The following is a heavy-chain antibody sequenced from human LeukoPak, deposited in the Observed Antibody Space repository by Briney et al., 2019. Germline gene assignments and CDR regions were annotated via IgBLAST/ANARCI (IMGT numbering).Heavy chain of an antibody. CDR3: AREQYADLIFDS. V-gene: IGHV4-59*01. Sequence: SETLSLTCTVSGGSISSYYWSLIRQPPGKGPEWIGYIHYSGSTNYNPSLKSRVNISVDTSKNQFSLKLSSVTAADTAVYYCAREQYADLIFDSWGQGTLVTVSS. CDR1: GGSISSYY. J-gene: IGHJ4*02. D-gene: IGHD4-17*01. CDR2: IHYSGST.